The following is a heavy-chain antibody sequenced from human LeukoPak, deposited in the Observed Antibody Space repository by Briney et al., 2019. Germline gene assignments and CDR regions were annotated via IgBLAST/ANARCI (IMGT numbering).Heavy chain of an antibody. V-gene: IGHV3-23*01. Sequence: PGGSLRLSCAASGFTFSSYAMSWVRQAPGKGLEWVSAISGSGSSTYYADSVKGRFTISRDNSKNTVYLQMNSLRAEDTAVYYCAKDIYDILTGYYPTDYWGQGTLVTVSS. D-gene: IGHD3-9*01. CDR2: ISGSGSST. CDR1: GFTFSSYA. CDR3: AKDIYDILTGYYPTDY. J-gene: IGHJ4*02.